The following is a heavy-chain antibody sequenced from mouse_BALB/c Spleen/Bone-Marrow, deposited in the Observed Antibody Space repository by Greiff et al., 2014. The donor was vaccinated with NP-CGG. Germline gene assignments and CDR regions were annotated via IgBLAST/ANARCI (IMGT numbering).Heavy chain of an antibody. V-gene: IGHV14-3*02. CDR1: GFNIKDTY. D-gene: IGHD1-1*01. J-gene: IGHJ3*01. CDR3: ATYYYGSSWGFAY. CDR2: IDPANGNT. Sequence: VQLQQSGAELVKPGASVELSCTASGFNIKDTYMHWVKLRPEQGLEWIGRIDPANGNTKYDPKFQGKATITADTSSNTAYLQLSSLTSEDTAVYYCATYYYGSSWGFAYWGQGTLVTVSA.